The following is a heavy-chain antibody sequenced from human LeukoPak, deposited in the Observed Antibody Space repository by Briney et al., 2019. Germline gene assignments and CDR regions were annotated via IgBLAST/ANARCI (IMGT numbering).Heavy chain of an antibody. CDR1: GFSLTTYA. J-gene: IGHJ1*01. CDR2: ISGSGGST. Sequence: PGGSLRLSCAASGFSLTTYAMSWVRQAPGKGLEWVSAISGSGGSTYYADSVKGRFTISRDNSKNTLYLQMNSLRAEDTAVYYCAKDLGEWYYDILTGYYQTEYFQHWGQGTLVTVSS. D-gene: IGHD3-9*01. V-gene: IGHV3-23*01. CDR3: AKDLGEWYYDILTGYYQTEYFQH.